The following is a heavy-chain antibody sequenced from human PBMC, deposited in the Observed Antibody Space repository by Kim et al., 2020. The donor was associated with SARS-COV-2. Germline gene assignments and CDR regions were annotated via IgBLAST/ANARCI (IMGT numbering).Heavy chain of an antibody. J-gene: IGHJ4*02. Sequence: PHKLQGRVPMTTDTSTGTAYMELRSLRSDDTAVYYCARDDEQSGYDYDYWGQGTLVTVSS. V-gene: IGHV1-18*01. CDR3: ARDDEQSGYDYDY. D-gene: IGHD5-12*01.